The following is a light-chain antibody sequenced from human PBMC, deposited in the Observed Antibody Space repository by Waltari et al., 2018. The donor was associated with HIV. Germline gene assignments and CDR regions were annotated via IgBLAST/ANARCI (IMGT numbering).Light chain of an antibody. Sequence: SFELTQPPSVSVSPGQTATITCSGDALSKQYSYWYQQKPGQAPVVVIYKDTERPSGIPERFSGSNSGTTVTLTISGVQAEDEADYYCQSADTSGTRVFASGTKVTVL. CDR1: ALSKQY. J-gene: IGLJ1*01. V-gene: IGLV3-25*03. CDR2: KDT. CDR3: QSADTSGTRV.